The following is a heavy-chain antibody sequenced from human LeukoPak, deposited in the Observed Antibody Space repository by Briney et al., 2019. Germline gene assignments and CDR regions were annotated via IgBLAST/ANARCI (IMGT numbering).Heavy chain of an antibody. Sequence: PSRTLSLTCTVSGGSISRGGYDWSWIRQHAGKGLEWIGYIYYSGSTYYNPSLNSRATISVDTSKNQFSLKLSSVTAADTAVYYCARVTYCSSTSCYVYYFDYWGQGTLVTVSS. CDR3: ARVTYCSSTSCYVYYFDY. CDR2: IYYSGST. CDR1: GGSISRGGYD. J-gene: IGHJ4*02. D-gene: IGHD2-2*01. V-gene: IGHV4-31*03.